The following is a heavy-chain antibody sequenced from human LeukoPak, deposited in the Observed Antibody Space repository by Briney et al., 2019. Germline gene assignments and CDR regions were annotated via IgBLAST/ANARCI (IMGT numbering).Heavy chain of an antibody. D-gene: IGHD3-10*01. CDR1: GGSISGYY. CDR2: IYDSAST. V-gene: IGHV4-59*01. Sequence: PSETLSLTCTVSGGSISGYYWSWIRQPPGKGLEWIGYIYDSASTNYNPSLKSRVTISVDTSKTQFSLILSYVIAADPAVYYCARLASGSYYEPFDHWGQGTLVTVSS. J-gene: IGHJ4*02. CDR3: ARLASGSYYEPFDH.